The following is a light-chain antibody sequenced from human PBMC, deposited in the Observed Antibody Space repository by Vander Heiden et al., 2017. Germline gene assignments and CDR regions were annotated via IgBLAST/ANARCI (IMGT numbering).Light chain of an antibody. J-gene: IGLJ3*02. Sequence: QSALTQPRPVSGFPGQSVTMSCTGTSSDVGVYNYVSWYQQHPSKAPKVIIYDVNERPSGVPDRFSGSKSGNTASLTISGLQAADEADYYCCSCAGNTAWVFGGGTKVTVL. V-gene: IGLV2-11*01. CDR3: CSCAGNTAWV. CDR2: DVN. CDR1: SSDVGVYNY.